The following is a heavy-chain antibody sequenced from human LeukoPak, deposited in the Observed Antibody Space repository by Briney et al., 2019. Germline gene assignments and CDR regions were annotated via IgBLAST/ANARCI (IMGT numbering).Heavy chain of an antibody. V-gene: IGHV1-46*01. CDR3: ARGRNYYDSSGYYYEGDAFDI. D-gene: IGHD3-22*01. J-gene: IGHJ3*02. CDR1: GYAFTSYY. CDR2: INPSGGSI. Sequence: ASVKVSCKASGYAFTSYYMHWVRQAPGQGLEWMGIINPSGGSIRYAQKFQGRVTMTRDTSTGAVYMELSSLRSEDTAMYYCARGRNYYDSSGYYYEGDAFDIWGQGTMVTVSS.